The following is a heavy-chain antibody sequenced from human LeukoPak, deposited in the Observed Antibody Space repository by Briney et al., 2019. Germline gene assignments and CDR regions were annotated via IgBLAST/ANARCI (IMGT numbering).Heavy chain of an antibody. CDR3: ARGKGYDSSGLSQEYYFDY. Sequence: SQTLSLTCTVSGGSISSGGYYWSWIRQHPGKGLEWIGHIYYSGSTYYNPSLKSRVTISVDTSKNQFSLKLSSVTAADTAVYYCARGKGYDSSGLSQEYYFDYWGQGTLVTVSS. CDR2: IYYSGST. D-gene: IGHD3-22*01. CDR1: GGSISSGGYY. J-gene: IGHJ4*02. V-gene: IGHV4-31*03.